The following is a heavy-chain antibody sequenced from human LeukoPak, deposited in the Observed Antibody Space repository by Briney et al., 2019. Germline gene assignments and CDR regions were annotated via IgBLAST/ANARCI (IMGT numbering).Heavy chain of an antibody. J-gene: IGHJ4*02. Sequence: PGGSLRLSCAASGFTFSSYAMSWVRQAPGKGLEWVSVIYSGGSTYYADSVKGRFTISRDNSKNTLYLQMNSLRAEDTAVYYCARLSGSYYYFDYWGQGTLVTVSS. CDR3: ARLSGSYYYFDY. CDR2: IYSGGST. D-gene: IGHD1-26*01. CDR1: GFTFSSYA. V-gene: IGHV3-53*01.